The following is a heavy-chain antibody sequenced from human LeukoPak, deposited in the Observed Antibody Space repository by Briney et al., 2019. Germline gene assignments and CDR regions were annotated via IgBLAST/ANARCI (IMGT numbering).Heavy chain of an antibody. D-gene: IGHD6-19*01. J-gene: IGHJ4*02. CDR3: ARDLGGWQEFDY. V-gene: IGHV3-66*01. CDR2: IYSGGST. CDR1: GFTVSSNY. Sequence: PGGSLRLSCAASGFTVSSNYMSWVRQAPGKGLEWVSVIYSGGSTYYADSVKGRFTISRDNSENTLYLQMNSLRAEDTAVFYCARDLGGWQEFDYWGQGTLVTVSS.